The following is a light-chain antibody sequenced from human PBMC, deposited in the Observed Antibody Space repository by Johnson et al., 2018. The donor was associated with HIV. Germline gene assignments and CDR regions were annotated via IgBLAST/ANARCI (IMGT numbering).Light chain of an antibody. V-gene: IGLV1-51*02. CDR2: ENN. CDR1: SSNVGNNY. CDR3: GTWDSSLSANV. J-gene: IGLJ1*01. Sequence: SVLTQPPSVSAAPGQKVTISCSGSSSNVGNNYVSWYQCLPGTAPKLLIFENNKRPSGIPDRFSGSKSGTSATLGITGLQTGDEADYYCGTWDSSLSANVFGTGTKVTVL.